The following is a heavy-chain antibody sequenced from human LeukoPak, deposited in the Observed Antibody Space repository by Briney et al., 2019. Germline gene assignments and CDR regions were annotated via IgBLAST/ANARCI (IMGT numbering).Heavy chain of an antibody. Sequence: SSESLSLTCTVSGDSINIEYWSWIRQPPGKGLEWVGYIHHSGSGTNYSPSLKSRLTISVDTSKRQISLKLSSVTAADTALYYCATLRGASTAAFDSWGQGILVTVSS. CDR1: GDSINIEY. V-gene: IGHV4-4*09. J-gene: IGHJ4*02. CDR2: IHHSGSGT. CDR3: ATLRGASTAAFDS. D-gene: IGHD2-21*02.